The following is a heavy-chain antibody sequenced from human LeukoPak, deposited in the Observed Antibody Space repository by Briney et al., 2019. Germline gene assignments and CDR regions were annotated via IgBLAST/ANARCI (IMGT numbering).Heavy chain of an antibody. Sequence: NPSETLSLTCTVSGGSISGYYWNWIRQPPGKGLEWIGYIYYSGTTNYNPSLKSRVTISVDTSKNQFSLNLSSVTAADTAVYYCAKVGGSDNWHAPFEYWGQGTLVTVSS. J-gene: IGHJ4*02. CDR2: IYYSGTT. CDR1: GGSISGYY. CDR3: AKVGGSDNWHAPFEY. V-gene: IGHV4-59*01. D-gene: IGHD1-20*01.